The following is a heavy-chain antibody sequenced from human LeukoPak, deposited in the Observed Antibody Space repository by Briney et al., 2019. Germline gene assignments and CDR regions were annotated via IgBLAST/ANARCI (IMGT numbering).Heavy chain of an antibody. CDR3: ARDGVLLWFGEEGFFDY. D-gene: IGHD3-10*01. J-gene: IGHJ4*02. Sequence: GGSLRLPCAASGFTFSSYWMSWVRQAPGKGLEWVANIKQDGSEKYYVDSVKGRFTISRDNAKNSLYLQMNSLRAEDTAVYYCARDGVLLWFGEEGFFDYWGQGTLVTVSS. CDR2: IKQDGSEK. CDR1: GFTFSSYW. V-gene: IGHV3-7*01.